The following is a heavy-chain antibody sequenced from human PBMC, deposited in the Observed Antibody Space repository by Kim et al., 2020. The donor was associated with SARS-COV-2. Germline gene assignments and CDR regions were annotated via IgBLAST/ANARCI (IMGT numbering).Heavy chain of an antibody. CDR1: GFTFSSYA. J-gene: IGHJ4*02. V-gene: IGHV3-23*01. CDR2: ISGSGGST. Sequence: GGSLRLSCAASGFTFSSYAMSWVRQAPGKGLEWVSAISGSGGSTYYADSVKDRFTISRDNSKNTLYLQMNSLRAEDTAVYYCAKTAGVTMLVVVARYYFDYWGQGTLVTVSS. D-gene: IGHD3-22*01. CDR3: AKTAGVTMLVVVARYYFDY.